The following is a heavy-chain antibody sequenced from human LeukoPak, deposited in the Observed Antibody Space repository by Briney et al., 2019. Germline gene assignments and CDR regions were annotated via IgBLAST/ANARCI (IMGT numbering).Heavy chain of an antibody. J-gene: IGHJ4*02. CDR3: ARDSNGPGY. Sequence: GGSLRLSCAASGFTFSSYAMSWVRQAPGKGLEWVSAISGSGGSTFYADSAKGRFTISRDNSKNTLYLQMNSLRVEDTAVYYCARDSNGPGYWGQGTLVTVSS. CDR1: GFTFSSYA. D-gene: IGHD2-8*01. CDR2: ISGSGGST. V-gene: IGHV3-23*01.